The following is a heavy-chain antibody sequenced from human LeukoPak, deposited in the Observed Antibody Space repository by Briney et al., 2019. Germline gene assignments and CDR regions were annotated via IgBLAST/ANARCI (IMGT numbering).Heavy chain of an antibody. CDR1: GVTFSSYA. V-gene: IGHV3-23*01. CDR3: AKVVPYYDFWSGYPFDY. J-gene: IGHJ4*02. Sequence: GGTLRLSCAASGVTFSSYAMSWVRQAPGKGLEWVSAISGSGGSTYYAYSVKGRFTISRDNSKNTLYLQMNSLRAEDTAVYYCAKVVPYYDFWSGYPFDYWGQGTLVTVSS. D-gene: IGHD3-3*01. CDR2: ISGSGGST.